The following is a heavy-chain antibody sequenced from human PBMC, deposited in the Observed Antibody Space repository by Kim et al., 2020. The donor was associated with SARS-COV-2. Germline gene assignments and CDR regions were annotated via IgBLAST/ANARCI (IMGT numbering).Heavy chain of an antibody. CDR2: IYYSGST. CDR3: AREETYYYDSSGYYSD. CDR1: GGSVSSGSYY. V-gene: IGHV4-61*01. D-gene: IGHD3-22*01. J-gene: IGHJ4*02. Sequence: SETLSLTCTVSGGSVSSGSYYWSWIRQPPGKGLEWIGYIYYSGSTNYNPSLKSRVTISVDTSKNQFSLKLSSVTAADTAVYYCAREETYYYDSSGYYSDWGQGTLVTVSS.